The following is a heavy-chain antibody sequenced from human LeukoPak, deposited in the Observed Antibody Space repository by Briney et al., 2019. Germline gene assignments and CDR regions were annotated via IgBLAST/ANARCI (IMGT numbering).Heavy chain of an antibody. J-gene: IGHJ4*02. V-gene: IGHV3-23*01. D-gene: IGHD4-17*01. CDR2: ISGSGDKT. CDR3: AKDTGRLRPEC. CDR1: GFTFNSYT. Sequence: GESLRLSCAASGFTFNSYTMRWVRQAPGKGLQWVSTISGSGDKTYYADSVKGRFTISRDNSKNTLYLQMNSLRAEDTAVYYCAKDTGRLRPECWDQGTLVTVSS.